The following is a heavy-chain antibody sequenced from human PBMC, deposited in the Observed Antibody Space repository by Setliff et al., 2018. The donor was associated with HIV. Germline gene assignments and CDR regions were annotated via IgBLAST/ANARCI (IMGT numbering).Heavy chain of an antibody. CDR1: GGSFSDFY. Sequence: PSETMSLTCAVFGGSFSDFYWSWNRQPPGKGLEWIGEISHSGSTVYNPSLKSRVTMSVDASKNLVSLNLNSVTAADTAIYYCARGVARQVVIDRWFDPWGQGTPVTVSS. V-gene: IGHV4-34*01. J-gene: IGHJ5*02. CDR2: ISHSGST. CDR3: ARGVARQVVIDRWFDP. D-gene: IGHD2-21*01.